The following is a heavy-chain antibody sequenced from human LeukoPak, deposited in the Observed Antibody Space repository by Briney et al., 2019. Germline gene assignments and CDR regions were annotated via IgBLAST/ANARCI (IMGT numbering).Heavy chain of an antibody. V-gene: IGHV4-39*07. CDR3: ARDLGYCSSTSCYWFDP. CDR1: GGSISSSSYY. Sequence: SETLSLTCTVSGGSISSSSYYWGWIRQPPGKGLEWIGSIYYSGSTYYNPSLKSRVTISVDTSKNQFSLKLSSVTAADTAVYYCARDLGYCSSTSCYWFDPWGQGTLVTVSS. D-gene: IGHD2-2*01. J-gene: IGHJ5*02. CDR2: IYYSGST.